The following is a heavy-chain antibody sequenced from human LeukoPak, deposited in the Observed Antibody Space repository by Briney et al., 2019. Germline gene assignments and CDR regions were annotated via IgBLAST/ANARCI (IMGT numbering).Heavy chain of an antibody. J-gene: IGHJ4*02. D-gene: IGHD4-4*01. CDR2: ISGSGGST. V-gene: IGHV3-23*01. Sequence: PGGSLRLSCAASGFTFSSYAMSWVRQAPGKGLEWVSAISGSGGSTYYADSVKGRFTISRDNSKNTLYLQMNSLRAEDTAVYYCAKEAKPRDYSNYYPFDYWGQGTLVTVSS. CDR3: AKEAKPRDYSNYYPFDY. CDR1: GFTFSSYA.